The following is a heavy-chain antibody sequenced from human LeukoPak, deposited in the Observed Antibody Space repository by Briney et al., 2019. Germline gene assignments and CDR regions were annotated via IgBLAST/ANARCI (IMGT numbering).Heavy chain of an antibody. D-gene: IGHD6-13*01. J-gene: IGHJ5*02. CDR1: GGSISSYY. CDR3: ARVVARSSWSNWFDP. Sequence: SETLSLTCTVSGGSISSYYWSWIRQPPGKGLEWIGYIYYSGSTNYNPSLKSRVTISVDTSKNQFSLKLSSVTAADTAVYYCARVVARSSWSNWFDPWGQGTLVTVPS. CDR2: IYYSGST. V-gene: IGHV4-59*01.